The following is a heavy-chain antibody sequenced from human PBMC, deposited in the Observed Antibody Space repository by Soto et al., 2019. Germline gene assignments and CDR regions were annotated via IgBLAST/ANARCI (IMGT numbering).Heavy chain of an antibody. CDR3: ARVGGHSAYYYYGMDV. CDR2: IWYDGSNK. Sequence: GGSLRLSCAASGFTFSSYGMHWVRQAPGKGLEWVAVIWYDGSNKYYADSVKGRFAISRDNSKNTLYLQMNSLRAEDTAVYYCARVGGHSAYYYYGMDVWGQGTTVTVSS. D-gene: IGHD2-15*01. J-gene: IGHJ6*02. CDR1: GFTFSSYG. V-gene: IGHV3-33*01.